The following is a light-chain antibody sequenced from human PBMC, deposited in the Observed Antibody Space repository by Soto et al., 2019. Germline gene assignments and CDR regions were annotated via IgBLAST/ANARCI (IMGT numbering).Light chain of an antibody. V-gene: IGKV3-15*01. Sequence: EIVMTQSPATLSVSPGDRATLSCRASQSVSSNLAWYQQKPGQAPWLLIFAASTRATGVPARFSGSGSGTDFTLTISRLEPEDFAVYYCQQYASSLLTFGGGTKVDIK. CDR3: QQYASSLLT. CDR2: AAS. J-gene: IGKJ4*01. CDR1: QSVSSN.